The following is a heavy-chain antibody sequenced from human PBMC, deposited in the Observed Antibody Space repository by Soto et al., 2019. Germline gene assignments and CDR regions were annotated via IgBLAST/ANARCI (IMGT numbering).Heavy chain of an antibody. D-gene: IGHD3-10*01. CDR3: ARGGEAETLYYYYGIDV. V-gene: IGHV3-30-3*01. CDR2: ISYDGSNK. CDR1: GFTFSSYA. Sequence: QVQLVESGGGVVQPGRSLRLSCAASGFTFSSYAMHWVRQAPGKGLEWVAVISYDGSNKYYADSVKGRFTISRDNSKNTLYLQMNSLRAEDTAVYYCARGGEAETLYYYYGIDVWGQGTTVTVSS. J-gene: IGHJ6*02.